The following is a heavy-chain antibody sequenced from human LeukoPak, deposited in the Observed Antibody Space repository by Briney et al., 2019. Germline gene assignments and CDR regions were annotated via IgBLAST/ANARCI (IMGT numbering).Heavy chain of an antibody. Sequence: GGSLRLSCAASGFSFSTYAMSWVRQAPERGLEWVSSISGSGVATYYADSVKGRFTISRDNSKNTLYLQMNSLRAEDTAVYYCAKDGNTAMAFDYWGQGTLVTVSS. V-gene: IGHV3-23*01. D-gene: IGHD5-18*01. CDR1: GFSFSTYA. CDR2: ISGSGVAT. J-gene: IGHJ4*02. CDR3: AKDGNTAMAFDY.